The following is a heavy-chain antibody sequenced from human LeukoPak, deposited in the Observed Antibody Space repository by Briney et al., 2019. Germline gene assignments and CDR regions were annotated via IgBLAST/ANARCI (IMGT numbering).Heavy chain of an antibody. Sequence: GGSLRLSCAASGFTFSNYGMDWVRPVSGKGLEWDSSITGSGSSTYYADSVKGRFTISRDNSKNTLYLQMNSLGAEDTAVYYCAKGTVMITFGRVFYYWGQGTLVTVSS. CDR3: AKGTVMITFGRVFYY. V-gene: IGHV3-23*01. J-gene: IGHJ4*02. CDR2: ITGSGSST. CDR1: GFTFSNYG. D-gene: IGHD3-16*01.